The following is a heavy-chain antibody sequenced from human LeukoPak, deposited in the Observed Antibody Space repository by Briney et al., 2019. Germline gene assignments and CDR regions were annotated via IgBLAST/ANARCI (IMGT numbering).Heavy chain of an antibody. CDR2: INPNSGGT. CDR3: ARVRVYCSGGSCPRSRDYFDY. Sequence: ASVKVSCKASGYTFTGYYMHWVRQAPGQGLEWMGRINPNSGGTNYAQKFQGRVTMTRDTSISTAYMELSRLRSDDTAVYYCARVRVYCSGGSCPRSRDYFDYWGQGTLVTVSS. D-gene: IGHD2-15*01. J-gene: IGHJ4*02. CDR1: GYTFTGYY. V-gene: IGHV1-2*06.